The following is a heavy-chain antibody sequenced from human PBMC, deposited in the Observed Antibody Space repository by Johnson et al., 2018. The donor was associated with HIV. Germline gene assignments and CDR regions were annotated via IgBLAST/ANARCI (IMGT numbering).Heavy chain of an antibody. J-gene: IGHJ3*02. CDR3: AKDHAAAEGSEGAFDI. V-gene: IGHV3-9*01. CDR1: GFTFDDYA. Sequence: VQLVESGGGMVQPGRSLPPSSAASGFTFDDYAMHWVRHAPGQGLEWVSGISWDSGSIGYADSVTGRFPISRDNAKNSLYLQMNSLRAEDTALYYCAKDHAAAEGSEGAFDIWGQGTMVTVSS. CDR2: ISWDSGSI. D-gene: IGHD6-13*01.